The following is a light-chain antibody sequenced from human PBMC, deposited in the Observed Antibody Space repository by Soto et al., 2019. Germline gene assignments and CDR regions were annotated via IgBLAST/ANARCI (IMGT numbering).Light chain of an antibody. CDR2: DAS. Sequence: ETVLTQSPASLSLSPGESATLSCWASESVSSHLAWYQQKPGQAPRLLIYDASNRATGIPARFSGSGSGTDFTLTISSLEPEDSAVYYCQQRSNWPLTFGGGTKVEIK. CDR1: ESVSSH. CDR3: QQRSNWPLT. V-gene: IGKV3-11*01. J-gene: IGKJ4*01.